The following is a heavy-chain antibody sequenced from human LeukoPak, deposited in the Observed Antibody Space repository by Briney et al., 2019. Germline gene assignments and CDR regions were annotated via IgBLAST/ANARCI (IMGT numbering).Heavy chain of an antibody. V-gene: IGHV3-21*01. J-gene: IGHJ6*03. CDR1: GFTFSSYS. Sequence: KSGGSLRLSCAASGFTFSSYSMNWVRQAPGKGLEWVSSISSSSSYIYYADSVKGRFTISRDNAKNSLYLQMNSLRAEDTAVYYCARKGVVAPAAHYYYYYMDVWGKGTTVTVSS. D-gene: IGHD2-2*01. CDR2: ISSSSSYI. CDR3: ARKGVVAPAAHYYYYYMDV.